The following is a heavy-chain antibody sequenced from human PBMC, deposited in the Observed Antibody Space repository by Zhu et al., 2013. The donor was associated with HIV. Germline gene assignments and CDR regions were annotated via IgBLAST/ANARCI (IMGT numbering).Heavy chain of an antibody. J-gene: IGHJ4*02. D-gene: IGHD1-7*01. CDR2: INPSGGST. Sequence: QVQLVQSGAEVKKPGASVKVSCKASGYTFTSYGISWVRQAPGQGLEWMGIINPSGGSTSYAQKFQGRVTMTRDTSTSTVYMELSSLRSEDTAVYYCARRDRGTGTTDYWGQGTLVTVSS. CDR1: GYTFTSYG. CDR3: ARRDRGTGTTDY. V-gene: IGHV1-46*01.